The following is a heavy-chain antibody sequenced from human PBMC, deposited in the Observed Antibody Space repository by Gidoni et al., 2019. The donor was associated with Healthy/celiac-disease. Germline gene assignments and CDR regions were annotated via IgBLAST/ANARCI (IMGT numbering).Heavy chain of an antibody. CDR3: ARVLYSSSNAFDI. D-gene: IGHD6-6*01. CDR2: IIPILGIA. J-gene: IGHJ3*02. CDR1: GGTFSSYT. V-gene: IGHV1-69*02. Sequence: QVQLVQSGAEVKKPGSSVKVSCKASGGTFSSYTISWVRQAPGQGLEWMGRIIPILGIANYAQKFQGRVTITADKSTSTAYMELSSLRSEDTAVYYCARVLYSSSNAFDIWGQGTMVTVSS.